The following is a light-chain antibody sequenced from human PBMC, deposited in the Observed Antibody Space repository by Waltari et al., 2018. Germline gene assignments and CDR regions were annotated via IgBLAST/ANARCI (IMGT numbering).Light chain of an antibody. CDR3: QHYVSLPAT. J-gene: IGKJ1*01. CDR2: GAS. CDR1: QSVGRT. Sequence: IVLTQSPGNLSLSPGERATISCRASQSVGRTLAWYKQKPGQAPRLLIYGASIRATGIPDRFSGGGSGTDFSLVINRLEPGDFAVYYCQHYVSLPATFGQGTKVEIK. V-gene: IGKV3-20*01.